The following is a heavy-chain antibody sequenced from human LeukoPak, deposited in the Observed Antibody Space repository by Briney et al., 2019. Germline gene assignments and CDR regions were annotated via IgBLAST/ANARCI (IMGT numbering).Heavy chain of an antibody. CDR1: GGSISDYY. D-gene: IGHD2-8*02. CDR2: IYYTGNT. CDR3: TRDKWTGGGLSQFDP. J-gene: IGHJ5*02. V-gene: IGHV4-59*01. Sequence: SETLSLTCTVSGGSISDYYWSWIRQPPGKGLEWIAYIYYTGNTKVNPSLKSRVTVSVDTSKNQFSLEVTSVTAADTAVYCCTRDKWTGGGLSQFDPWGQGTLVTVSS.